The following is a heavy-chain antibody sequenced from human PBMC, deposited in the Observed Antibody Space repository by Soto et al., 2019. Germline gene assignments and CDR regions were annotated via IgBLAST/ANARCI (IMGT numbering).Heavy chain of an antibody. Sequence: GGALRLSCAASGFTFSSYDMHSVRQATGKGLEWVSAIGTAGDTYYPGSVKGRFTISRENAKTSLYLQLNSLRAGDTAVYHCARGHVTDTILGARTYYYGMDVWGQGPTVPVSS. CDR1: GFTFSSYD. D-gene: IGHD3-16*01. CDR3: ARGHVTDTILGARTYYYGMDV. J-gene: IGHJ6*02. CDR2: IGTAGDT. V-gene: IGHV3-13*01.